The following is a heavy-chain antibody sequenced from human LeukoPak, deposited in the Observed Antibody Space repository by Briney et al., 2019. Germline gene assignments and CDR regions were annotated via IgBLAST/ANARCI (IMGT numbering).Heavy chain of an antibody. J-gene: IGHJ6*03. CDR3: AKGGFMGTYYYDSSGYLPNYYYMDV. D-gene: IGHD3-22*01. CDR1: GFIFSSYS. Sequence: GGSLRLSCAPSGFIFSSYSFNWVRQAPGKGLEWVSAISGSGGSTYYADSVKGRFTISRDNSKNTLYLQMNSLRAEDTAVYYCAKGGFMGTYYYDSSGYLPNYYYMDVWGKGTTVTVSS. V-gene: IGHV3-23*01. CDR2: ISGSGGST.